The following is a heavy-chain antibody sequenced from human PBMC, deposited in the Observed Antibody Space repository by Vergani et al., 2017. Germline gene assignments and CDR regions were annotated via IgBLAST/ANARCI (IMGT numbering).Heavy chain of an antibody. Sequence: QVQLVQSGAEVKKPGASVKVSCKVSGYTLTELSMHWVRQAPGQGLEWMGIINPSGGSTSYAQKFQGRVTMTRDTSTSTVYMELSSLRSEDTAVYYCARNSGKLELRGTLDYWGQGTLVTVSS. V-gene: IGHV1-46*01. D-gene: IGHD1-7*01. CDR1: GYTLTELS. CDR3: ARNSGKLELRGTLDY. CDR2: INPSGGST. J-gene: IGHJ4*02.